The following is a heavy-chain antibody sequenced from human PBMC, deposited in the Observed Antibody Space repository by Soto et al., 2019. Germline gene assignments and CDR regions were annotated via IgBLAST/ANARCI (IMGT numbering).Heavy chain of an antibody. Sequence: ASVKVSCKASGYTFTSYAMHWVRQAPGQRLEWMGWINAGNGNTKYSQKFQGRVTITRDTSASTAYMELSSLRSEDTAVYYCARDSGYYYGSGSCHWSSQIYYYYGMDVWGQGTTVTVSS. CDR1: GYTFTSYA. CDR3: ARDSGYYYGSGSCHWSSQIYYYYGMDV. J-gene: IGHJ6*02. V-gene: IGHV1-3*01. CDR2: INAGNGNT. D-gene: IGHD3-10*01.